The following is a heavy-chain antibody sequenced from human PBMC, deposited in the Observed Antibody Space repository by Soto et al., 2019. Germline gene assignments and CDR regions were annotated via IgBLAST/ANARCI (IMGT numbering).Heavy chain of an antibody. Sequence: EVQLLESGGGLVQPGGSLRLSCAASGFTFSTYAMSWVRQAPGKGLEWVSDISGSGGSTYYADSVKGQFAIYRDNSKNPLFLQMSRLRAEDTAVYSCAKSTRPSHPGYHYYYTTAVWGQGTKVTVSS. CDR2: ISGSGGST. D-gene: IGHD3-16*02. CDR3: AKSTRPSHPGYHYYYTTAV. J-gene: IGHJ6*02. CDR1: GFTFSTYA. V-gene: IGHV3-23*01.